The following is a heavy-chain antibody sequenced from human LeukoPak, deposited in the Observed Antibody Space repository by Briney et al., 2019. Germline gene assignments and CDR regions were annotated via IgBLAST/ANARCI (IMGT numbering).Heavy chain of an antibody. V-gene: IGHV3-30*18. Sequence: PGGSLRLSCAASGFTFSSYGMQWVRQAPGKGLEWVAVISHDGTVQHYADSVKGRFTISRDNSDNTLYLQMNSLRAEDAAVYYCAKRLAMTGTYHFDYWGQGTLVTVSS. CDR3: AKRLAMTGTYHFDY. CDR1: GFTFSSYG. J-gene: IGHJ4*02. D-gene: IGHD6-19*01. CDR2: ISHDGTVQ.